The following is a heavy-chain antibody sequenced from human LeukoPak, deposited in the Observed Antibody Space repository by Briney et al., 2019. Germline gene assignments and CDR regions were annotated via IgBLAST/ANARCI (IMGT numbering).Heavy chain of an antibody. V-gene: IGHV1-69*01. CDR3: ASTYSGSYSHYYYGMDV. CDR1: GGTFSSYA. Sequence: GASVKVSCKASGGTFSSYAISWVRQAPGQGLEWMGGIIPIFGTANYAQKFQGRVTITADESTGTAYMELSSLRSEDTAVYYCASTYSGSYSHYYYGMDVWGQGTTVTVSS. J-gene: IGHJ6*02. CDR2: IIPIFGTA. D-gene: IGHD1-26*01.